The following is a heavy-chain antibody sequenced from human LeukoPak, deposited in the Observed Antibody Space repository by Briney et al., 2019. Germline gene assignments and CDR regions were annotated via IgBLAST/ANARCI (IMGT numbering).Heavy chain of an antibody. CDR2: ISSSGISI. CDR1: GFTFEDYY. V-gene: IGHV3-11*04. Sequence: GGSLRLSCAASGFTFEDYYMSWIRQAPGKGPEWVSYISSSGISIFYAGSVKGRFTISRDNTKKLVSLEMNSLRAEDTAVYYCARDHDYGDYDLWGQGTLVIVSS. J-gene: IGHJ5*02. D-gene: IGHD4-17*01. CDR3: ARDHDYGDYDL.